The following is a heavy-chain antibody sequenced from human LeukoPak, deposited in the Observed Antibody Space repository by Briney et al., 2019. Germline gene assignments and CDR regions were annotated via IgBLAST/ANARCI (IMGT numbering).Heavy chain of an antibody. CDR1: EFTYRRYG. CDR2: IRYHGSNK. V-gene: IGHV3-30*02. D-gene: IGHD3-16*01. J-gene: IGHJ4*02. Sequence: GWSQRLSCASTEFTYRRYGLHSVGQAPSTGLDWVAFIRYHGSNKYYAASGEGVFTISRDNSKTTLYLQMSRLRAEDTAVYYCGKGDAAGGGGNWGQGTLVTVSS. CDR3: GKGDAAGGGGN.